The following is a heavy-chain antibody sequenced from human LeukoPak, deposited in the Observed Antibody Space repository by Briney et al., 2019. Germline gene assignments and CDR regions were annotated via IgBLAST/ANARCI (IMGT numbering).Heavy chain of an antibody. Sequence: ASVKVSCKASGYTFTSYDINWVRQATGQGLEWMGWMNPNSGNTGYAQKFQGRVTMTRNTSISTAYMELRSLRSEDTAVYYCARFSTGYSSGWDPLGAFDIWGQGTMVTVSS. J-gene: IGHJ3*02. D-gene: IGHD6-19*01. CDR2: MNPNSGNT. CDR1: GYTFTSYD. V-gene: IGHV1-8*01. CDR3: ARFSTGYSSGWDPLGAFDI.